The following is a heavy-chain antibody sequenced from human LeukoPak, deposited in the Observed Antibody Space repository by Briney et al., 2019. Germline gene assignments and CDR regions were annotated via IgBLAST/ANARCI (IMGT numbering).Heavy chain of an antibody. J-gene: IGHJ4*02. Sequence: ASVKVSCKASGHTFTGYYMHWVRPAPGQGLEWMGWINPNSGGTNYAQKFQGRVTMTRDTSISTAYMELSRLRSDDTAVYYCARGGGYSGYDWAFGYWGQGTLVTVSS. CDR3: ARGGGYSGYDWAFGY. CDR1: GHTFTGYY. V-gene: IGHV1-2*02. CDR2: INPNSGGT. D-gene: IGHD5-12*01.